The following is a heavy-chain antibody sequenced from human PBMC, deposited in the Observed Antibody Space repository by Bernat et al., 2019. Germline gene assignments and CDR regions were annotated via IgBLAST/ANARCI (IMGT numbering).Heavy chain of an antibody. Sequence: QVQLVQSGAEVKKPGASVKVSCKASGYTFTSYTMHWVRQAPGQRLEWMGWINAGNGNTKYSQKFQGRVTITRDTSASTAYMELSSLRSEDTAVYYCATQIAAAANYYGMDVWGQGTTVTVSS. D-gene: IGHD6-13*01. CDR1: GYTFTSYT. CDR3: ATQIAAAANYYGMDV. J-gene: IGHJ6*02. CDR2: INAGNGNT. V-gene: IGHV1-3*01.